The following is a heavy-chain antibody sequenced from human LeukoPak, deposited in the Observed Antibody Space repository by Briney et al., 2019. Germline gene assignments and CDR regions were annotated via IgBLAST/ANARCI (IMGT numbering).Heavy chain of an antibody. CDR3: ARSLRDFWSGYNDY. J-gene: IGHJ4*02. Sequence: SVKVSCKASGDTFSSYTISLVRQAPGQGLECMGRIIPILGIANYAQKFQGRVTITADKSTSTAYMELSSLRSEDTAVYYCARSLRDFWSGYNDYWGQGTLLAVSS. CDR2: IIPILGIA. D-gene: IGHD3-3*01. CDR1: GDTFSSYT. V-gene: IGHV1-69*02.